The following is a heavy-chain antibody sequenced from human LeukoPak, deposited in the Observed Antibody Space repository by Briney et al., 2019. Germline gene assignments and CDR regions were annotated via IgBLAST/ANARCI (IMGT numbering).Heavy chain of an antibody. CDR3: AQGYDFWSGSEYFQH. Sequence: GGSLRHSCAASGFTFSSYAMSWVRQAPGKGLEWVSIVSGNGGSTYYADSVKGRFTISTDNSRNTLSLQMNSLRAEDTALYYCAQGYDFWSGSEYFQHWGQGTLVTVSS. CDR1: GFTFSSYA. V-gene: IGHV3-23*01. CDR2: VSGNGGST. J-gene: IGHJ1*01. D-gene: IGHD3-3*01.